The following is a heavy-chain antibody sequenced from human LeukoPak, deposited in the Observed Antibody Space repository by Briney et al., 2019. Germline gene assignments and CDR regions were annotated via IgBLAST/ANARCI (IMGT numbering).Heavy chain of an antibody. CDR3: AKDSSGYIDY. CDR2: ISYDGSNK. Sequence: GGSLRLSCAASGFTFSSYGMPWVRQAPGKGLEWVAVISYDGSNKYYADSVKGRFTISRDNSKNTLYLQMNSLRAEDTAVYYCAKDSSGYIDYWGQGTLVTVSS. CDR1: GFTFSSYG. J-gene: IGHJ4*02. V-gene: IGHV3-30*18. D-gene: IGHD6-19*01.